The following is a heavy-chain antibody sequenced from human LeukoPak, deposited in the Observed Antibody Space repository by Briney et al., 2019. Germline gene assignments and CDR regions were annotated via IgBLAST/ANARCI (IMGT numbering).Heavy chain of an antibody. CDR2: IYHSGST. D-gene: IGHD3-22*01. J-gene: IGHJ4*02. CDR1: GYSISSGYY. V-gene: IGHV4-38-2*02. CDR3: AGIDSSGYGYFDY. Sequence: PSETLSLTCTVSGYSISSGYYWGWIRQPPGKGLEWIGSIYHSGSTYYNPSLKSRVTISVDTSKNQFSLKLSSVTAADTAVYYCAGIDSSGYGYFDYWGQGTLVTVSS.